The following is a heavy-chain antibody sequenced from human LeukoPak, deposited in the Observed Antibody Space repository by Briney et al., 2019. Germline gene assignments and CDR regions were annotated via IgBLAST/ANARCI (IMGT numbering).Heavy chain of an antibody. CDR3: ARSDYCGGDCSRYFDL. Sequence: PSDTLSLSCAVEAGSVSGYYWSWMRQPPAKGLDWMGEINHSARPNYNPSIKSRVPISVDTHKNQFSQKLRSVTAADTPVHYCARSDYCGGDCSRYFDLWGRGTLVTVSS. CDR1: AGSVSGYY. D-gene: IGHD2-21*02. J-gene: IGHJ2*01. V-gene: IGHV4-34*01. CDR2: INHSARP.